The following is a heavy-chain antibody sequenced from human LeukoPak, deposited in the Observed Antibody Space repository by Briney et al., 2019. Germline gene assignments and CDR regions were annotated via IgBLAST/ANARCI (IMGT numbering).Heavy chain of an antibody. CDR2: IIPIFGTA. Sequence: ASVKVSCKASGGTFSSYAISWVRQAPGQGLEWMGGIIPIFGTANYAQKFQGRVTITADESTSTAYMELSSLRSEDTAVYYCAINTPENCSSTSCYNMASYYYYYYMDVWGKGTTVTVSS. D-gene: IGHD2-2*02. V-gene: IGHV1-69*13. CDR1: GGTFSSYA. CDR3: AINTPENCSSTSCYNMASYYYYYYMDV. J-gene: IGHJ6*03.